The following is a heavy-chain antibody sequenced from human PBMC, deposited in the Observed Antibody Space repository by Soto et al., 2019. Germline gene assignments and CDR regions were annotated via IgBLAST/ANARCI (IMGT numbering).Heavy chain of an antibody. V-gene: IGHV1-24*01. J-gene: IGHJ5*02. CDR2: FDPEDGET. Sequence: ASVKVSCKVSGYTLTELSMHWVRQAPGKGLEWMGGFDPEDGETIYAQKFQGRATMTEDTSTDTAYMELSSLRSEDTAVYYCATVRVVGAISWFDHWGQGTLVTVSS. CDR3: ATVRVVGAISWFDH. CDR1: GYTLTELS. D-gene: IGHD1-26*01.